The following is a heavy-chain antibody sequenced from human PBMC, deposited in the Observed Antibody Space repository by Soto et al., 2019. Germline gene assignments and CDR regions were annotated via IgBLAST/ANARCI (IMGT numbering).Heavy chain of an antibody. V-gene: IGHV1-18*01. Sequence: ASVKVSCKTSGYTFSSIGISWVRQAPGQGLEWMGWISPHKDKTYYAQRLQGRVTMTTDTSASTAYMELRSLRSDDTAVYFCAGDLDGSGSYYTKYWGQGTLVTVSS. CDR2: ISPHKDKT. D-gene: IGHD3-10*01. J-gene: IGHJ4*02. CDR3: AGDLDGSGSYYTKY. CDR1: GYTFSSIG.